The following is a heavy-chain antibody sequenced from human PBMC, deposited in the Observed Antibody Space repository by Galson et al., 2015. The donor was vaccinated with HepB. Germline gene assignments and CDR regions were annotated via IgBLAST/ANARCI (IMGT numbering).Heavy chain of an antibody. CDR2: ISSGGTYI. CDR3: ARDRTLNYYDTSYYKYDGFDT. J-gene: IGHJ3*02. CDR1: GFTFSSYT. V-gene: IGHV3-21*01. D-gene: IGHD3-10*01. Sequence: SLRLSCAASGFTFSSYTMNWVRQAPGKGLEWVSSISSGGTYIYYADSVKGRFTISRDNAKNSLYMQMKSLRAEDTAVYYCARDRTLNYYDTSYYKYDGFDTWGQGTMVTVSS.